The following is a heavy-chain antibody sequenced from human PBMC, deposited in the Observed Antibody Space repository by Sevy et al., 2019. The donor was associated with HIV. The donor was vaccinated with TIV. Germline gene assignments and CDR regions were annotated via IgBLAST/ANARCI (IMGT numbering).Heavy chain of an antibody. V-gene: IGHV1-2*02. CDR2: INPNSGGT. D-gene: IGHD3-22*01. J-gene: IGHJ3*02. CDR1: GYTFTGYY. Sequence: ASVKVSCKASGYTFTGYYMHWVRQAPGQGLEWMGWINPNSGGTNYAQKFKGRVTMTRDTSISTAYMELSRLRSDDTAVYYCARDWYYYDSSGYQIRDAFDIWGQGTMVTVSS. CDR3: ARDWYYYDSSGYQIRDAFDI.